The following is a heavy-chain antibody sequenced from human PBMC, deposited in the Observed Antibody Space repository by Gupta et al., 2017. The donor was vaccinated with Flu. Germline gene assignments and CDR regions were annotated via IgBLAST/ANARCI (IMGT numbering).Heavy chain of an antibody. CDR2: IGVGDTGS. Sequence: EVQLLESGGGMVQPGGSLRLSCAASGFTLSSYAESWFRQAPGKGLEWVSSIGVGDTGSYYARSGKGRFTISRDNSKNTLFLQMNSLRAEDAAVYYCAKSAAKVAGSYYFDYWGQGSLVTVSS. J-gene: IGHJ4*02. V-gene: IGHV3-23*01. CDR1: GFTLSSYA. D-gene: IGHD6-19*01. CDR3: AKSAAKVAGSYYFDY.